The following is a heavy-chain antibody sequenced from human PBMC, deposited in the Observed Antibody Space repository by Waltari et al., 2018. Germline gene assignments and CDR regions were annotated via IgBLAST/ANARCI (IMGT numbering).Heavy chain of an antibody. Sequence: QVQLVESGGGVVQPGGSLRLSCAASGSTFSSYGMHWSRQAPGKGLEWVAFIRYDGSNKYYADSVKGRFTISRDNSKNTLYLQMNSLRAEDTAVYYCAKGDFPYSNYEWEAPDYWGQGTLVTVSS. D-gene: IGHD4-4*01. CDR3: AKGDFPYSNYEWEAPDY. CDR2: IRYDGSNK. V-gene: IGHV3-30*02. J-gene: IGHJ4*02. CDR1: GSTFSSYG.